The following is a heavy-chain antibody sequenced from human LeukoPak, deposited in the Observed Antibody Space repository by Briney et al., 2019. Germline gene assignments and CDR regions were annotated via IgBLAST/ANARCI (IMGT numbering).Heavy chain of an antibody. J-gene: IGHJ4*02. CDR3: AGRRYCTNGVCYKGGNYFDY. CDR2: IYPCDSDT. CDR1: GYSFTSYW. D-gene: IGHD2-8*01. V-gene: IGHV5-51*01. Sequence: GESLKISCKGSGYSFTSYWIGWVRQMPGKGLEWMGIIYPCDSDTRYSPSFQGQVTISADKSISTAYLQWSSLKASDTAMYYCAGRRYCTNGVCYKGGNYFDYWGQGTLVTVSS.